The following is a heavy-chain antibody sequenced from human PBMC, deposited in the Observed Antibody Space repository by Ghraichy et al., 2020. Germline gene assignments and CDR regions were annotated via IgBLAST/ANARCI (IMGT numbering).Heavy chain of an antibody. Sequence: GGSLRLSCAASGFTFSSYSMNWVRQAPGKGLEWVSSISSSSSYIYYADSVKGRFTISRDNAKNSLYLQMNSLRAEDTAVYYCARDTLGYSSGWHDYWGQGTLVTVSS. CDR1: GFTFSSYS. V-gene: IGHV3-21*01. CDR3: ARDTLGYSSGWHDY. D-gene: IGHD6-19*01. CDR2: ISSSSSYI. J-gene: IGHJ4*02.